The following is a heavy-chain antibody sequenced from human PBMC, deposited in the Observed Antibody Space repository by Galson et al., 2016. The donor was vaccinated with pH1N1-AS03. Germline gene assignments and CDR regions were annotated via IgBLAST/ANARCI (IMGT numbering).Heavy chain of an antibody. J-gene: IGHJ4*01. CDR3: VTGGNNFGHEY. V-gene: IGHV3-15*01. D-gene: IGHD5-18*01. CDR2: IKSKTDGGTT. Sequence: SLRLSCAGSGFTFNNTWMSWVRQAPGEGLEWVSRIKSKTDGGTTEYAAPVKGRFTISRDDSRDTLHLQMNSLKTEDSALYYCVTGGNNFGHEYWGQGTLVTVSS. CDR1: GFTFNNTW.